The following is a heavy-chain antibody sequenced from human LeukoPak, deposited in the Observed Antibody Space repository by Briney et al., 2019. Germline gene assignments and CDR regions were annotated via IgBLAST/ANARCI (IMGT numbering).Heavy chain of an antibody. CDR1: GGSISSSGFY. CDR2: LYYSGST. J-gene: IGHJ4*02. D-gene: IGHD5-18*01. Sequence: PSETLSLTCTVSGGSISSSGFYWGWIRQPPGKGLEWIGSLYYSGSTYYNPSLKSRVTISVDTSKNQFSLKLSSVTAADTAVYYCARQDTAMVYFDYWGQGTLVTVSS. CDR3: ARQDTAMVYFDY. V-gene: IGHV4-39*01.